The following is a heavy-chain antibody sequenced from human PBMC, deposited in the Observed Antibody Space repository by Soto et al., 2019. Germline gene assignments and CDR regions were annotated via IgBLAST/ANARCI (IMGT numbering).Heavy chain of an antibody. V-gene: IGHV4-31*03. CDR1: GVTLSSGGYY. D-gene: IGHD6-19*01. CDR3: ARDGSGRTAFDI. J-gene: IGHJ3*02. Sequence: LSLTCTVSGVTLSSGGYYWSWIRQHPGKGLEWIGYIYYSGSTYYNPSLKSRVTISVDTSKNQFSLKLSSVTAADTAVYYCARDGSGRTAFDIWGQGTMVPVSS. CDR2: IYYSGST.